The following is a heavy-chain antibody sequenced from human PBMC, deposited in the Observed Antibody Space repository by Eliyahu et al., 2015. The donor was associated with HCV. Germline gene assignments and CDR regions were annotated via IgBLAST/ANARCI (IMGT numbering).Heavy chain of an antibody. CDR2: IYSGGST. J-gene: IGHJ6*02. CDR3: ARSRSTVTTIVYYYGMDV. D-gene: IGHD4-17*01. CDR1: GFTVSSXY. V-gene: IGHV3-53*01. Sequence: EVQLVESGGGLIQPGGSLRLSCAASGFTVSSXYMSLGPPGPRKGVEWGSVIYSGGSTYYADSVKGRFTISRDNSKNTLYLQMNSLRAEDTAVYYCARSRSTVTTIVYYYGMDVWGQGTTVTVSS.